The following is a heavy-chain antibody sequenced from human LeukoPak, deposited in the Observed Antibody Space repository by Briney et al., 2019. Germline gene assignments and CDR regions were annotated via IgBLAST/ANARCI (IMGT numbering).Heavy chain of an antibody. CDR2: IYYSGST. CDR1: GGSISSSSYY. V-gene: IGHV4-39*07. CDR3: ARVVVVPDWFDP. Sequence: SETLSLTCTVSGGSISSSSYYWGWLRQPPGKGLEWIGSIYYSGSTYYNPTLKSRVTISVDTSKNQFSLKLSSVTAADTAVYYCARVVVVPDWFDPWGQGTLVTVSS. J-gene: IGHJ5*02. D-gene: IGHD6-6*01.